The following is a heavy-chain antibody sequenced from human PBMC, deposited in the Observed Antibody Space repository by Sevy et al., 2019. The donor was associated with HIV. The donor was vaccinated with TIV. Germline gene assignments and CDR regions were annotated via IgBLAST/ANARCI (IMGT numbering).Heavy chain of an antibody. CDR2: ISSSSSYI. CDR3: AREDQVVPAAIFDY. CDR1: GFTFSSYS. J-gene: IGHJ4*02. D-gene: IGHD2-2*02. Sequence: GGSLRLSCAASGFTFSSYSMNWVRQAPGKGLEWVSSISSSSSYIYYADSVKGRFTISRDNAKNSLYLQMNSLRAEDTAVYYCAREDQVVPAAIFDYWGQGTLVTVSS. V-gene: IGHV3-21*01.